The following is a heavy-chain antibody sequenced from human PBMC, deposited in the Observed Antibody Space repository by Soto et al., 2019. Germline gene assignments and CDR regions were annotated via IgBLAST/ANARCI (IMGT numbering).Heavy chain of an antibody. CDR3: ARDPPETPSDY. Sequence: QVQLVQSGADVKKPGASVRVSCKASGYTFTDYGITWVRQAPGQGLEWMGWISAKNGDTNLAQKFLGRVTLTTDTATGTAYMDLRSLTPDDTAVYYCARDPPETPSDYWGQGTLVTVSS. CDR1: GYTFTDYG. J-gene: IGHJ4*02. CDR2: ISAKNGDT. V-gene: IGHV1-18*01.